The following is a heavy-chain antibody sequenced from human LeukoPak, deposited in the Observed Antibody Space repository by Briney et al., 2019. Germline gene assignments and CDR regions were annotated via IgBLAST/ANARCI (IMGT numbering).Heavy chain of an antibody. CDR3: ARGNYYGSGSYPFDY. Sequence: ASVKVSCKASGYTFTSYDINWVRQATGQGLEWMGWMNPNSGNTGYAQKFQGRVTMTRDTSISTAYMELSRLRSDDTAVYYCARGNYYGSGSYPFDYWGQGTLVTVSS. CDR2: MNPNSGNT. V-gene: IGHV1-8*01. CDR1: GYTFTSYD. D-gene: IGHD3-10*01. J-gene: IGHJ4*02.